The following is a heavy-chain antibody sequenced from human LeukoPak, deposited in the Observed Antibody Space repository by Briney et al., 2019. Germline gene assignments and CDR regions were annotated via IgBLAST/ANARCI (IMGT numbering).Heavy chain of an antibody. D-gene: IGHD6-19*01. CDR3: AEGGWLH. CDR2: ISGSGGNT. CDR1: GFAFSTYA. J-gene: IGHJ4*02. V-gene: IGHV3-23*01. Sequence: PGGSLRLSCAASGFAFSTYAMSWVRQAPGKGLEWVSAISGSGGNTYYADSVKGRFTISRDISKNTLYLQMNSLRAEDTAVYYCAEGGWLHWGQGTLVTVSS.